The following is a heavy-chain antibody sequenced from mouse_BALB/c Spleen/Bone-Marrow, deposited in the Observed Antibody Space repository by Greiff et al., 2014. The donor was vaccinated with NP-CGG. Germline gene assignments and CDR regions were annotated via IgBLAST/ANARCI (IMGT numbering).Heavy chain of an antibody. CDR3: ARRTTTVVATDY. D-gene: IGHD1-1*01. V-gene: IGHV1S81*02. Sequence: VQLQESGAELVKPGASVKLSCKASGYTFTSYWMHWVKQRPGRGLEWIGEINPSNGRTNYNEKFKSKATLTVDKSSSTAYMQPSSLTSEDSAVYYCARRTTTVVATDYWGQGTTLTVSS. CDR2: INPSNGRT. J-gene: IGHJ2*01. CDR1: GYTFTSYW.